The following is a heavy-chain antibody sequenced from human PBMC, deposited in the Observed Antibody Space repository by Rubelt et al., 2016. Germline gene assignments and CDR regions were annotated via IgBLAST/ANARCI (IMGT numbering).Heavy chain of an antibody. CDR1: GDSISGSTDY. D-gene: IGHD7-27*01. V-gene: IGHV4-61*05. CDR3: ARLPGRSWFDP. J-gene: IGHJ5*02. Sequence: QLQLHESGPGLVKPSETLALTCTVSGDSISGSTDYWGWIRQPPGKGLEWIGDIHYSGSTSYNPSLTGRVTISVHTTKNQFSLNLRSVTRADTAVYYRARLPGRSWFDPWGQGTLVTVSS. CDR2: IHYSGST.